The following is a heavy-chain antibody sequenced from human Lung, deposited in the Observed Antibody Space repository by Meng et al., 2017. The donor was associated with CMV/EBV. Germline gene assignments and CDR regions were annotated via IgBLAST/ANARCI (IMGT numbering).Heavy chain of an antibody. CDR3: ARDKIAVAGITGDY. J-gene: IGHJ4*02. V-gene: IGHV7-4-1*02. Sequence: QGRLVQLGSELKNPGASVKVSCKASGYSFTSYAMNWVRQAPGQGLEWMGWINTNTGNPTYAQGFTGRFVFSLDTSVSTAYLQISSLKAEDTAVYYCARDKIAVAGITGDYWGQGTLVTVSS. CDR1: GYSFTSYA. CDR2: INTNTGNP. D-gene: IGHD6-19*01.